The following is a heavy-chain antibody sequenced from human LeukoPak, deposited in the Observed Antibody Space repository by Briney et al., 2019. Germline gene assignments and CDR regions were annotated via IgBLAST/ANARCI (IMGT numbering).Heavy chain of an antibody. V-gene: IGHV3-48*03. CDR2: ISSSGSTI. CDR1: GFTFSSYE. Sequence: PGGSLRLSCAASGFTFSSYEMNWVRQAPGKGPEWVSYISSSGSTIYYADSVKGRFTISRDNAKNSLYLQMDSLRAEDTAVYYCAIDSVAGTFDYWGQGTLVTVSS. D-gene: IGHD6-19*01. CDR3: AIDSVAGTFDY. J-gene: IGHJ4*02.